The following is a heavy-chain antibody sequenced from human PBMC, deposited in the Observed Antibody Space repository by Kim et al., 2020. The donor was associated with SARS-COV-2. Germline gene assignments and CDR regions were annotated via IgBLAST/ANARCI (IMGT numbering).Heavy chain of an antibody. V-gene: IGHV3-9*01. CDR1: GLTFDDYA. D-gene: IGHD3-22*01. CDR3: AKDKDYDSSGYLDQ. Sequence: GGSLRLSCAASGLTFDDYAMHWVRQAPGKGLEWVSGISWNSGSIGYADSVKGRFTISRDNDKNSLYLQMNSLRAEDTALYYCAKDKDYDSSGYLDQWGQGTLVTVSS. CDR2: ISWNSGSI. J-gene: IGHJ4*02.